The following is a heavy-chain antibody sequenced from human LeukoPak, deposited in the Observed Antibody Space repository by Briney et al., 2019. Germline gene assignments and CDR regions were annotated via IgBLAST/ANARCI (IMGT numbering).Heavy chain of an antibody. Sequence: SETLSLTCIVSGGSISSNYWSWIRQPPGKGLEWLGYIYYSGSTNYNPSLKSRVTISVDTSKNQFSLKLSSVTAADTAVYYCARGVVVVAATEYYYYMDVWGKGTTVTVSS. CDR3: ARGVVVVAATEYYYYMDV. V-gene: IGHV4-59*01. D-gene: IGHD2-15*01. CDR1: GGSISSNY. J-gene: IGHJ6*03. CDR2: IYYSGST.